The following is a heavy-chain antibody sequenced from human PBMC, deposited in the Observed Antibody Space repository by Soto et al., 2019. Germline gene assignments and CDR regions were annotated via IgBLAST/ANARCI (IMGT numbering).Heavy chain of an antibody. V-gene: IGHV1-46*01. CDR2: INPSGGST. D-gene: IGHD4-4*01. Sequence: ASVKVSCKASGYTFTSYYMHWVRQAPGQGLEWMGIINPSGGSTSYAQKFQGRVTMTRDTSTSTVYMELSSLRSEDTAVYYCARDPTTVTTLEGEDRNYYYYYGMDVWGQGTTVTVSS. CDR1: GYTFTSYY. J-gene: IGHJ6*02. CDR3: ARDPTTVTTLEGEDRNYYYYYGMDV.